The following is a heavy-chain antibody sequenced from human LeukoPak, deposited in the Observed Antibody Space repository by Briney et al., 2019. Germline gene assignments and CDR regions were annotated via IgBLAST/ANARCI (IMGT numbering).Heavy chain of an antibody. CDR2: ISGNGDST. D-gene: IGHD3-3*01. CDR1: GLTFSNYA. CDR3: AKDPPCSECLYWYFDL. V-gene: IGHV3-23*01. Sequence: PGGSLRLSCAASGLTFSNYALSWVRQAPGKGLEWVSVISGNGDSTYYADSVKGRFTISRDNSKNTLYLQMNSLRVEDTAMYYCAKDPPCSECLYWYFDLWGRGTLVTVSS. J-gene: IGHJ2*01.